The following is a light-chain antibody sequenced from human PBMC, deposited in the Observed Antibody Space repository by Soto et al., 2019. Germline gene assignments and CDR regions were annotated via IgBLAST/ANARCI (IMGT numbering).Light chain of an antibody. CDR2: DAS. V-gene: IGKV3-11*01. CDR1: ESVGNY. Sequence: IGLTQSPATLSLSPGERATLSCRASESVGNYLAWYQEKPGQAPRLLIYDASNRATGIPPRFSGSGSGTDFTLTISSLEPEDFAVYYCQQRSSWPPPTFGGGTKVEI. J-gene: IGKJ4*01. CDR3: QQRSSWPPPT.